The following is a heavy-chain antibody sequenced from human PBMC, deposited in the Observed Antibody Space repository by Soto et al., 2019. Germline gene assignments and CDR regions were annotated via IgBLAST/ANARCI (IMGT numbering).Heavy chain of an antibody. CDR3: AREKDIVVVPAAALDAFDI. Sequence: ASVKVSCKASGYTFTGYYMHWVRQAPGQGLKWMGWINPNSGGTNYAQKFQGRVTMTRDTSISTAYMELSRLRSDDTAVYYCAREKDIVVVPAAALDAFDIWGQGTMVT. CDR2: INPNSGGT. J-gene: IGHJ3*02. V-gene: IGHV1-2*02. CDR1: GYTFTGYY. D-gene: IGHD2-2*01.